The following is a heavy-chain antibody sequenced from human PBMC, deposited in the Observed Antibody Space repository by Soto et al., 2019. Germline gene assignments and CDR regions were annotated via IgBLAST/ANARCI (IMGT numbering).Heavy chain of an antibody. CDR2: INPSGGST. Sequence: ASVKVSCKASGYTFTSYYMHWVRQAPGQGLEWIGIINPSGGSTSYAQKFQGRVTMTRDTSTSTVYMELSSLRSEDTAVYYCAREDVLRFLGYWGQGTLVTVSS. V-gene: IGHV1-46*03. J-gene: IGHJ4*02. D-gene: IGHD3-3*01. CDR3: AREDVLRFLGY. CDR1: GYTFTSYY.